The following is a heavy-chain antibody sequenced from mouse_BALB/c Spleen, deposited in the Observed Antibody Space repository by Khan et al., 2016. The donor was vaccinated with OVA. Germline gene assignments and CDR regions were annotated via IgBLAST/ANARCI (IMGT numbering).Heavy chain of an antibody. Sequence: QLEESGPGPVKPSQSLSLTCTVTGYSITSDYAWNWIRQFPGNKLEWMGYISSSGSTNYNPALKSRISITRDTSKNQFFLQLNSVTTEDTATYYCARDGSRYNYAMDYWGQGTSVTVSS. V-gene: IGHV3-2*02. D-gene: IGHD2-3*01. CDR3: ARDGSRYNYAMDY. CDR1: GYSITSDYA. J-gene: IGHJ4*01. CDR2: ISSSGST.